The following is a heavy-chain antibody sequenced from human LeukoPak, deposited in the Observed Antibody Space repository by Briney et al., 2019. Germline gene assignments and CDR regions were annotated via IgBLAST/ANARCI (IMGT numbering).Heavy chain of an antibody. CDR1: GFTFSSYA. Sequence: QPGGSLRLSCAASGFTFSSYAMSWVRQAPGKGLEWVSAISGSGGSTYYADSVKGRFTISRDNSKNTLYLQMNSLRAEDTAVYYCAKDLRAGLLLWFGERLGFDYWGQGTLVTVSS. V-gene: IGHV3-23*01. CDR2: ISGSGGST. J-gene: IGHJ4*02. CDR3: AKDLRAGLLLWFGERLGFDY. D-gene: IGHD3-10*01.